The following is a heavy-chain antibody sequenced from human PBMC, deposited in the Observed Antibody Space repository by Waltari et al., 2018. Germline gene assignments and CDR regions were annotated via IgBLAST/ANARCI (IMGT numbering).Heavy chain of an antibody. CDR2: IRYDGSNK. V-gene: IGHV3-30*02. CDR3: AKDTDYYDSSGPVDY. D-gene: IGHD3-22*01. J-gene: IGHJ4*02. CDR1: EFTFSSYG. Sequence: QVQLVESGGGVVQPGGSLRLSCAASEFTFSSYGMHWVRQAPGKGLEWVAFIRYDGSNKYYAESVKGRFTISRDNSKNTLYLQMNSLRAEDTAVYYCAKDTDYYDSSGPVDYWGQGTLVTVSS.